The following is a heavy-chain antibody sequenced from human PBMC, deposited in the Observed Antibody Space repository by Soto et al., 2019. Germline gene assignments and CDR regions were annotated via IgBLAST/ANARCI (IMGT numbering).Heavy chain of an antibody. J-gene: IGHJ5*02. CDR2: IYYSGST. Sequence: SETLSLTCTVSGGSISSSSYYWGWIRQPPGKGLEWIGSIYYSGSTYYNPSLKSRVTISVDTSKNQFSLKLSSVTAADTAVYYCARRHYDSSGYYYNWFDPWGQGTLVTVSS. V-gene: IGHV4-39*01. CDR3: ARRHYDSSGYYYNWFDP. D-gene: IGHD3-22*01. CDR1: GGSISSSSYY.